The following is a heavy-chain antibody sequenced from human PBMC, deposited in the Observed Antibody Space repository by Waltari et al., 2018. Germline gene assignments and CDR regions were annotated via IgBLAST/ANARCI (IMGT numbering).Heavy chain of an antibody. CDR1: GASVTVGAYY. CDR2: IYTSGDA. Sequence: QVQLRESGPGLVKPSQTLSLTCTVSGASVTVGAYYWVWIRQPAGKGLEWIGQIYTSGDARHKSSLKDRLTVSLDSSTNQFSLTLSSVTAADTAVYYCARGGWQGTLDAYYDYWGQGSLVTVSS. V-gene: IGHV4-61*09. J-gene: IGHJ4*02. CDR3: ARGGWQGTLDAYYDY. D-gene: IGHD6-19*01.